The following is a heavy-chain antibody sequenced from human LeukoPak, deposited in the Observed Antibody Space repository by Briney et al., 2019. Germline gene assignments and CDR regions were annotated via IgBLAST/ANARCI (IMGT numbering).Heavy chain of an antibody. Sequence: QTGGSLRLSCATSGFTFTNYWMSWVRQAPGKGLEWVANLKQDGSQKYDVDSVKGRFTISRDNAKSSLFLQMKSLRAEDTAVYYCARIGYSSSSLDYWGQGTLVTVSS. CDR3: ARIGYSSSSLDY. CDR2: LKQDGSQK. CDR1: GFTFTNYW. J-gene: IGHJ4*02. V-gene: IGHV3-7*01. D-gene: IGHD6-13*01.